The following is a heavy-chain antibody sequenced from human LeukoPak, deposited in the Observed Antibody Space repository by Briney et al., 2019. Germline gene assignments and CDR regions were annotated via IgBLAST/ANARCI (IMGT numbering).Heavy chain of an antibody. Sequence: PGGSLRLSCAGSGFTFSSYWFHWVRHTPGKGLVWVSRVNVDETTTNYADSVKGRFTISRDNAKNTVFLQMNSLTVEDTAVYYCARAGSYRFDYWGQGTLVTVSP. D-gene: IGHD3-16*02. CDR3: ARAGSYRFDY. J-gene: IGHJ4*02. CDR2: VNVDETTT. CDR1: GFTFSSYW. V-gene: IGHV3-74*01.